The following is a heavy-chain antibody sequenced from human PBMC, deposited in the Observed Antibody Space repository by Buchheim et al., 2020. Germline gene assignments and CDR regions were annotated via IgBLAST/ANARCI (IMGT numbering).Heavy chain of an antibody. CDR1: GFTFSSYG. J-gene: IGHJ4*02. D-gene: IGHD6-13*01. V-gene: IGHV3-23*01. Sequence: EVHLLESGGGLVQPGGSLRLSCAASGFTFSSYGMSWVRQAPGQGLEWVSTITETGGGTYYADSVKGRFTISRDNSKNTLYLQVNNLRDEDTAVYYCAWGQQLGDHWGQGTL. CDR3: AWGQQLGDH. CDR2: ITETGGGT.